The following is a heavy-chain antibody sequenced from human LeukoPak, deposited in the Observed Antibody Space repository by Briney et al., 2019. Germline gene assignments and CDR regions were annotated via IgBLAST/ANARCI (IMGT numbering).Heavy chain of an antibody. Sequence: ASVKVSCKASGYTFPINGISWVRQAPGQGLEWMGWISANRGSTQYAQKFQRRITMTRDTSTSTAYIELGSLRSDDTALYYCARDVMYAFDYWGQGALVTVSS. CDR1: GYTFPING. J-gene: IGHJ4*02. CDR3: ARDVMYAFDY. D-gene: IGHD2-8*01. V-gene: IGHV1-18*01. CDR2: ISANRGST.